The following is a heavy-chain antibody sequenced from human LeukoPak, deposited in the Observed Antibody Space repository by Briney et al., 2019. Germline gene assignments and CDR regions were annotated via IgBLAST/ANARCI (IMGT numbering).Heavy chain of an antibody. J-gene: IGHJ6*03. D-gene: IGHD2-2*01. Sequence: ETLSLTCAVYGGSFSGYYWSWIRQPPGKGLEWIGEINHSGSTNYNPSLKSRGTISVDTSKNQFSLKLSSVTAADTAVYYCASSTSFRPPRKYYYYMDVWGKGTTVTVSS. V-gene: IGHV4-34*01. CDR2: INHSGST. CDR3: ASSTSFRPPRKYYYYMDV. CDR1: GGSFSGYY.